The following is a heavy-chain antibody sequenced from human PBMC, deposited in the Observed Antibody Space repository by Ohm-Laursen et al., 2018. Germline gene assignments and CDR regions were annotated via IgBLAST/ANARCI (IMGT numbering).Heavy chain of an antibody. CDR3: ARGRGDVTLWSFDY. CDR1: GFTFSDYY. CDR2: ISSSGSTI. D-gene: IGHD3-10*01. J-gene: IGHJ4*02. Sequence: SLRLSCSASGFTFSDYYMSWIRQAPGKGLEWVSYISSSGSTIYYADSVKGRFTISRDNAKNSLFLQMNSLRAEDTAVYYCARGRGDVTLWSFDYWGQGTLLTVSS. V-gene: IGHV3-11*01.